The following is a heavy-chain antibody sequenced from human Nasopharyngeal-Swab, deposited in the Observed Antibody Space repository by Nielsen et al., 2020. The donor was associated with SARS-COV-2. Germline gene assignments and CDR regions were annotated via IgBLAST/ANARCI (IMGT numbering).Heavy chain of an antibody. CDR2: IYYSGST. J-gene: IGHJ4*02. V-gene: IGHV4-59*01. CDR1: GGSISSYY. D-gene: IGHD6-6*01. Sequence: SETLSLTCTVSGGSISSYYWSWIRQLPGKGLEWIGYIYYSGSTNYNPSLKSRVTISVDTSKNQFSLKLSSVTAADTAVYYCARVEEYPSSSFSYYFDYWGQGTLVTVSS. CDR3: ARVEEYPSSSFSYYFDY.